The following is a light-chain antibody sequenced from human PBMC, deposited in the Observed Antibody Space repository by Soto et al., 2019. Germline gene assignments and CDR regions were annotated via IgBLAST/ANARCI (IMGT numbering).Light chain of an antibody. Sequence: DVQMTQSPSSLPASIGDKVTITCRASQAISTYLNWYQQKPGKAPKLLIYAASSLDNGVPSRFSGSGSGTDFTLTISSLQPEDFATFYCQQSYKIPFTFGQGTNWRS. CDR2: AAS. CDR1: QAISTY. V-gene: IGKV1-39*01. CDR3: QQSYKIPFT. J-gene: IGKJ2*01.